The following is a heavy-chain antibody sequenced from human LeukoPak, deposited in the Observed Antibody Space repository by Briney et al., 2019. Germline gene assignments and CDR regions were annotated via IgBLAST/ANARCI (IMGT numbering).Heavy chain of an antibody. CDR1: GFTFSSYS. Sequence: GGSLRLSCAASGFTFSSYSMNWVRQAPGKGLEWVSSISSSGSYIYYADSVKGRFTISRDNAKNSLYLQMNSLRAEDTAVYYCARADGDYVRRYWGQGTLVTVSS. D-gene: IGHD4-17*01. CDR3: ARADGDYVRRY. V-gene: IGHV3-21*01. J-gene: IGHJ4*02. CDR2: ISSSGSYI.